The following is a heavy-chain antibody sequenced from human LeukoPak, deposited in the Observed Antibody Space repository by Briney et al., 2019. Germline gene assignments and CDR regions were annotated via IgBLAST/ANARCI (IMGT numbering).Heavy chain of an antibody. J-gene: IGHJ4*02. V-gene: IGHV1-18*01. CDR3: ARDLRSSGWTENDY. CDR2: IGAYNGNT. Sequence: ASVKVSCKASGCTVTNYGVSWVRQAPGQGLEWMGWIGAYNGNTNYAQKLQGRVTLTTDTSTSTAYMELRSLGSDDTAVYYCARDLRSSGWTENDYWGPGTLVTVSS. CDR1: GCTVTNYG. D-gene: IGHD6-19*01.